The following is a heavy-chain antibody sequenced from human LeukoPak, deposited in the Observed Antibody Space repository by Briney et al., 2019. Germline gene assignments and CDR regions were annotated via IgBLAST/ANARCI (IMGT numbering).Heavy chain of an antibody. V-gene: IGHV3-23*01. J-gene: IGHJ5*02. CDR1: GFNFNTYT. D-gene: IGHD3-3*01. CDR3: VKEHDLWHEEGNWFDT. CDR2: INDDTP. Sequence: GGSLRLSCTTSGFNFNTYTMSWVRQSPGKGLEWVSAINDDTPYYTDSVKGRFTVSRDKSKDTLYLQLSRLRAEDTAMYYCVKEHDLWHEEGNWFDTWGQGVLVTVSS.